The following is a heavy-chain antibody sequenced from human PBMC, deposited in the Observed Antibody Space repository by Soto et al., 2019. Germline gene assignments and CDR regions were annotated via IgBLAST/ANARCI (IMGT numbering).Heavy chain of an antibody. CDR3: AREARYSSSGWFDP. Sequence: GGSLRLSCAASGFTFSSYGMHWVRQAPGKGLEWVAVIWYDGSNKYYADSVKGRFTISRDNSKNTLYLQMNSLRAEDTAVYYCAREARYSSSGWFDPWGQGTRVTVSS. D-gene: IGHD6-6*01. CDR2: IWYDGSNK. J-gene: IGHJ5*02. CDR1: GFTFSSYG. V-gene: IGHV3-33*01.